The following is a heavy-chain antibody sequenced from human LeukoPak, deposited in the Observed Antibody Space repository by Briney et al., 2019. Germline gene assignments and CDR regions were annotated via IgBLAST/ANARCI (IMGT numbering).Heavy chain of an antibody. CDR3: ARGRGPDY. Sequence: PSETLSLTCAVYGGSFSGYYWSWIRQPPGKGLEWIGEINHSGSTNYNPSLKSRVTISVDTSKNQFSLKLSSVTAADTAVYYCARGRGPDYWGQGTLVTVSS. V-gene: IGHV4-34*01. J-gene: IGHJ4*02. CDR1: GGSFSGYY. CDR2: INHSGST.